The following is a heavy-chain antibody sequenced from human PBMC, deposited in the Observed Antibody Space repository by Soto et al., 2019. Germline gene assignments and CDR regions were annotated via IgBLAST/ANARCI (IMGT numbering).Heavy chain of an antibody. CDR2: FDPEDGET. V-gene: IGHV1-24*01. CDR3: ATTPYYGSGSYYNVLYYYGMNV. J-gene: IGHJ6*02. D-gene: IGHD3-10*01. CDR1: GYTLTELS. Sequence: ASVKVSCKVSGYTLTELSMHWVRQAPGKGLEWMGGFDPEDGETIYAQKFQGRVTMTEDTSTDTAYMELSSLRSEDTAVYYCATTPYYGSGSYYNVLYYYGMNVWGQGTTVTVSS.